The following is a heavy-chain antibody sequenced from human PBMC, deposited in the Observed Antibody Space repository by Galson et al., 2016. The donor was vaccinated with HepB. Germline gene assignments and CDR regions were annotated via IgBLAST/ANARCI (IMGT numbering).Heavy chain of an antibody. CDR3: ASAQKGVIVTWYYYCMDV. Sequence: SETLSLTCAIYGGSFSGYYWNWIRQSPGKGLEWIGEINLSGNTNYNPSLKSRVTISLDTSKNQFSLKVRSLTAADTAVYYCASAQKGVIVTWYYYCMDVWGEGTTVIVSS. CDR1: GGSFSGYY. J-gene: IGHJ6*03. D-gene: IGHD2/OR15-2a*01. V-gene: IGHV4-34*01. CDR2: INLSGNT.